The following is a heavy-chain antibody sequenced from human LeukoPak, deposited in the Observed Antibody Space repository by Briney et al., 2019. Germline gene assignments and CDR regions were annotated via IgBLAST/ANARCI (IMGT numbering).Heavy chain of an antibody. CDR3: AKDEYPGIAAALDY. CDR2: ISGSGGST. D-gene: IGHD6-13*01. CDR1: GFTFSSYA. Sequence: QPGGSLRLSCAASGFTFSSYAMSWVRQAPGKGLEWVSAISGSGGSTYYADSVKGRFTISRDNSKNTLYLQMNSLRAEDTAVYYCAKDEYPGIAAALDYWGQGTLVTVSS. V-gene: IGHV3-23*01. J-gene: IGHJ4*02.